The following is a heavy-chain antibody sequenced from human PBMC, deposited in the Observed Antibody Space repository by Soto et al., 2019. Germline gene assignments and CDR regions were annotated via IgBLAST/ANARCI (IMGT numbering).Heavy chain of an antibody. V-gene: IGHV3-20*04. J-gene: IGHJ1*01. CDR1: GITFKENG. Sequence: GGSLRLSCAVTGITFKENGMCWVLQTSRKGLQWVAGINWNGGSIGYADSVKGRFTISRDNAKKSMYLQMSSLSAEDTGFYFCVSDVIKTAVSLFYIVNWRHGTQVTVPS. D-gene: IGHD3-16*02. CDR3: VSDVIKTAVSLFYIVN. CDR2: INWNGGSI.